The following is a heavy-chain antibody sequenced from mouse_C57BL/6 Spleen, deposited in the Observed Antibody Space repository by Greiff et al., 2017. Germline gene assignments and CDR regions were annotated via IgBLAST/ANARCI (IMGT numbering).Heavy chain of an antibody. CDR3: AMSYYYVSSLAY. Sequence: VQLQQPGAELVKPGASVKVSCKASGYTFTSYWMHWVPQRPGQGLEWIGRIHPSDSATTYNQKFMGKATLTVDKSSSTAYMQLSSLTSEDSAVYYCAMSYYYVSSLAYWGQGTLVTVSA. V-gene: IGHV1-74*01. D-gene: IGHD1-1*01. CDR1: GYTFTSYW. J-gene: IGHJ3*01. CDR2: IHPSDSAT.